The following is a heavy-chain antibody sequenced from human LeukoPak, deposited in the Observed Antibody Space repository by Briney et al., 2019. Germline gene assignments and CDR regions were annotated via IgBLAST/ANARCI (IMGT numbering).Heavy chain of an antibody. CDR2: IYSGGST. Sequence: GGSLSLSCAASGFPVSSNYMSWVRQAPGKGLEWVSVIYSGGSTYYAESVKGRFTISRDNSKSTVSLQMNSLRVEDTAVYYCTRDLITSWQIDFWGQGTMVTVSS. D-gene: IGHD2-2*01. V-gene: IGHV3-53*01. CDR1: GFPVSSNY. J-gene: IGHJ4*02. CDR3: TRDLITSWQIDF.